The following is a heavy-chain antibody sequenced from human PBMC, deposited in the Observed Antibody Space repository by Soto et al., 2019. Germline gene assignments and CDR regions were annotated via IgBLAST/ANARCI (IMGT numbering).Heavy chain of an antibody. J-gene: IGHJ5*02. CDR2: INHSGST. Sequence: SETLSLTYAVYGGSFSGYYWSWIRQPPGKGLEWIGEINHSGSTNYNPSLKSRVTISVDTSKNQFSLKLSSVTAADTAVYYCARDLYPSSAPFDPWGQGTLVTVSS. CDR3: ARDLYPSSAPFDP. CDR1: GGSFSGYY. D-gene: IGHD6-6*01. V-gene: IGHV4-34*01.